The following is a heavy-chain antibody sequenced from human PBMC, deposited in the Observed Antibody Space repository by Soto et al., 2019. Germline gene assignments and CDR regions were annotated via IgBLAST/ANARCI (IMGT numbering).Heavy chain of an antibody. CDR1: GGAINGDY. D-gene: IGHD6-19*01. CDR2: VSYSGST. CDR3: ARHGSDSGWFFFDP. V-gene: IGHV4-59*08. J-gene: IGHJ5*02. Sequence: SETLSLTCSLSGGAINGDYWSWIRQPPGKGLEWIGFVSYSGSTDYHPSLKSRVTISIDTSKNQFSLKMISVTAADTAVYYCARHGSDSGWFFFDPWGQGAMVTVYS.